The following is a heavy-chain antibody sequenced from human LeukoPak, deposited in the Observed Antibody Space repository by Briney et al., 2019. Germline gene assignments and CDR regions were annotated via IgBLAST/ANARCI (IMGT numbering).Heavy chain of an antibody. CDR1: GFTFSNYA. V-gene: IGHV3-23*01. CDR2: IIGSGDTT. D-gene: IGHD2-2*01. CDR3: AKGGTSCYAPCDS. J-gene: IGHJ5*01. Sequence: GGSLSLSCAASGFTFSNYAMSWVRQAPGKGLEWVSVIIGSGDTTYYANSVKGRFTVSRDNSKNTLYLQMNSLRAEDAAVYYCAKGGTSCYAPCDSWGQGTLVTVSS.